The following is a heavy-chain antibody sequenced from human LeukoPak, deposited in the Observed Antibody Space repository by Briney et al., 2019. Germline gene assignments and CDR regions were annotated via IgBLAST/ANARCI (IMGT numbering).Heavy chain of an antibody. V-gene: IGHV3-23*01. D-gene: IGHD2-2*01. CDR3: ANEPVPFRY. J-gene: IGHJ4*02. Sequence: GGSLRLSCAASGFSFSSHGMSWVRQAPGKGLEWVSGIIGGAGGTYYADSVKGRFTISRDNAKNTLYLQMNSLRAEDTAVYYCANEPVPFRYWGQGTLVTVSS. CDR1: GFSFSSHG. CDR2: IIGGAGGT.